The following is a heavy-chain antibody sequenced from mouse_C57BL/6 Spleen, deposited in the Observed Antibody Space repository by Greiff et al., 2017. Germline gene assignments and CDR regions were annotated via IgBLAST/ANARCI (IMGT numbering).Heavy chain of an antibody. D-gene: IGHD1-1*01. CDR3: APTVVAKRDWYFDV. J-gene: IGHJ1*03. Sequence: VQLQQSGPELVKPGASVKISCKASGYAFSSSWMNWVKQRPGKGLEWIGRIYPGDGDTNYNGKFKGKATLTADKSSSTAYMQLSSLTSEDSAVYFCAPTVVAKRDWYFDVWGTGTTVTVSS. CDR1: GYAFSSSW. CDR2: IYPGDGDT. V-gene: IGHV1-82*01.